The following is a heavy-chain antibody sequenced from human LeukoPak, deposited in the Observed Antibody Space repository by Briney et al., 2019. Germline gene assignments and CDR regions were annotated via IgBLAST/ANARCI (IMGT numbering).Heavy chain of an antibody. J-gene: IGHJ6*03. D-gene: IGHD5-18*01. CDR1: GYTFTNYY. CDR3: ARDFYYVDTAMVGYMDV. CDR2: INPSGGGT. V-gene: IGHV1-46*01. Sequence: ASVKVSCKASGYTFTNYYMHWVRQAPGQGLEWMGIINPSGGGTSYAQKFQGRVTMTRDTSISTAYMELSRLRSDDTAVYYCARDFYYVDTAMVGYMDVWGKGTTVTVSS.